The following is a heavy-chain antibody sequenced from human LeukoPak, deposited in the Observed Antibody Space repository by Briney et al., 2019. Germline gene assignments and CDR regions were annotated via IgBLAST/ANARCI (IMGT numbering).Heavy chain of an antibody. CDR1: GGSISGYY. CDR2: IYYSGST. D-gene: IGHD5-24*01. J-gene: IGHJ4*02. CDR3: AGGGVATIWDY. V-gene: IGHV4-59*01. Sequence: SETLSLTCTVSGGSISGYYWSWIRQPPGKGLEWIGYIYYSGSTNYNPSLKSRVTISVDPSKNQFSLKLSSVAAADTAVYYCAGGGVATIWDYWGQGTLVTVSS.